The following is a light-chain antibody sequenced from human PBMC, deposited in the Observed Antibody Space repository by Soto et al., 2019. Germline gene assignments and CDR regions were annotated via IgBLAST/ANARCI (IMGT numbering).Light chain of an antibody. CDR3: QQYGSSPPT. V-gene: IGKV3-20*01. Sequence: EIVLTQSPGTLSLSPGERATLSCRASQSVSSSYLAWYQQKPGQAPRLLIYGASSRATGIPDRFSGSGSGTDFTLTISRLEPEDFAVYYRQQYGSSPPTFGQGTKVDI. CDR1: QSVSSSY. CDR2: GAS. J-gene: IGKJ1*01.